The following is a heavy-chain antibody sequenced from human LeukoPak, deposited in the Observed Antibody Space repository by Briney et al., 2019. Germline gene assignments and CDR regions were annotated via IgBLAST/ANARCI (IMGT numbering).Heavy chain of an antibody. J-gene: IGHJ6*02. CDR2: INQDGSEK. Sequence: GESLRLSCAASGFTFSNYWMSWVCQAPGKGLECVANINQDGSEKYYVDSVKGRFTISRDNAKNSLYLQMNSLRAEDTAVYYCARARHYYSGMDVWGQGTTVTVSS. CDR3: ARARHYYSGMDV. V-gene: IGHV3-7*01. CDR1: GFTFSNYW.